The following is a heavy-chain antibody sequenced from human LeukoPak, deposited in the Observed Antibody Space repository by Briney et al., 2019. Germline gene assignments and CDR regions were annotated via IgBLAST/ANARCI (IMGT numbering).Heavy chain of an antibody. CDR1: VFAFISFA. Sequence: GGSLRLSCAASVFAFISFAMNWVRQAPWKGLEWVSLITGGGGTKNFADSVKGRFIISRDNSKNTLYLQMNSLGGEDTAVYYCAKDQWLGDYYYGMDVWGQGTTVTVSS. CDR2: ITGGGGTK. V-gene: IGHV3-23*01. D-gene: IGHD3-16*01. J-gene: IGHJ6*02. CDR3: AKDQWLGDYYYGMDV.